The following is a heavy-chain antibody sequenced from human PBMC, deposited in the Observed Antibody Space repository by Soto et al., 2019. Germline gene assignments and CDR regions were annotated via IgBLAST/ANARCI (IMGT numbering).Heavy chain of an antibody. V-gene: IGHV3-23*01. CDR1: GFTFSSYA. CDR3: ANLGQYYDFWSGTDLDFVY. J-gene: IGHJ4*02. Sequence: EVQLLESGGGLVQPGGSLRLSCAASGFTFSSYAMSWVRQAPGKGLEWVSAISGSGVSTYYADSVKGRFTISRDNSKNTLYLEMNSLRAEDTAVYYCANLGQYYDFWSGTDLDFVYWGQGTLVTVSS. CDR2: ISGSGVST. D-gene: IGHD3-3*01.